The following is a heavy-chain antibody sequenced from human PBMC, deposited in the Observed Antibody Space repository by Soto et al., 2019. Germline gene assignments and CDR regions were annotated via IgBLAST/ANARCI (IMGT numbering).Heavy chain of an antibody. CDR1: GGSVSSGSYY. CDR2: IYYSGST. CDR3: AREHHTSGYCSSTSCPFYYGMDV. V-gene: IGHV4-61*01. Sequence: SETLSLTCTVSGGSVSSGSYYWSWIRQPPGKGLEWIGYIYYSGSTNYNPSLKSRVTISVDTSKNQFSLKLSSVTAADTAVYYCAREHHTSGYCSSTSCPFYYGMDVWGKGTTVTVSS. J-gene: IGHJ6*04. D-gene: IGHD2-2*01.